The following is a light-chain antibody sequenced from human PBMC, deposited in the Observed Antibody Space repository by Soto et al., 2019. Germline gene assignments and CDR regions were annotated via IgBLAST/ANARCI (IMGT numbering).Light chain of an antibody. CDR2: GAS. CDR1: QSISIH. Sequence: EIRVTPSLPSVSASVGDRVTLTCRSSQSISIHLNWYQQKPGKAPNLLIYGASSLKSGVPARFRGSGSGTDFTLTISSLQPEDFAICYCQQTYTSPEITVGQVARL. CDR3: QQTYTSPEIT. J-gene: IGKJ5*01. V-gene: IGKV1-39*01.